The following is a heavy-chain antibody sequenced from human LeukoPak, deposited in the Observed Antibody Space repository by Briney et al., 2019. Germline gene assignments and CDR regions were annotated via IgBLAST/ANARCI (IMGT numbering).Heavy chain of an antibody. J-gene: IGHJ4*02. CDR1: GITVSGNY. D-gene: IGHD1-1*01. CDR3: ARELTAGATTDY. CDR2: IYGGGST. Sequence: GGSLRLSCAASGITVSGNYMSWVRQAPGKGLEWVSVIYGGGSTYYADSVKGRFTISRDNSKNTVYLQMTSLRPDDTAVYYCARELTAGATTDYWGPGTLVIVSS. V-gene: IGHV3-66*02.